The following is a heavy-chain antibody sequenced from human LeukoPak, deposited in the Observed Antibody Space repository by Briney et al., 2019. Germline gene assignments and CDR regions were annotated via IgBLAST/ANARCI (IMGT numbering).Heavy chain of an antibody. J-gene: IGHJ4*02. Sequence: SETLSLTCTVSGGSISSSNWWSWVRQPPGKGLEWIGEIYHSGRTNYNPSLKSRVTISVDKSKNQFSLKLSSVTAADTAVYYCARVIGGGGRYFDYWGQGTLVTVSS. CDR3: ARVIGGGGRYFDY. V-gene: IGHV4-4*02. CDR1: GGSISSSNW. CDR2: IYHSGRT. D-gene: IGHD3-16*01.